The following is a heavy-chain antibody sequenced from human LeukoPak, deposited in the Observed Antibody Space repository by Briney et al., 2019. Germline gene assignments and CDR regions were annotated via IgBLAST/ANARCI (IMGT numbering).Heavy chain of an antibody. J-gene: IGHJ5*02. D-gene: IGHD2-21*02. CDR1: GYTFTSYA. V-gene: IGHV1-18*01. Sequence: ASVKVSCKASGYTFTSYAIHWVRQAPGQRLEWMGWISAGNGNTNYAQKLQGRVTMTTDTSTSTAYMELRSLRSDDTAVYYCARDRRLAYCGGDCYFNWFDPWGQGTLVTVSS. CDR3: ARDRRLAYCGGDCYFNWFDP. CDR2: ISAGNGNT.